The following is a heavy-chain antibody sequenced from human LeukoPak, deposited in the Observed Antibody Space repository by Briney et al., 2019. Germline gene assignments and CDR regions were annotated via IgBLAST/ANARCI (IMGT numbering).Heavy chain of an antibody. J-gene: IGHJ4*02. V-gene: IGHV3-11*03. CDR3: ATFRAYYYGSGSRYLDY. Sequence: GGSLRLSCAASGFTFSDYYMSWIRQPPGKGREWVSYISSSSSYTNYADSVKGRFTISRDNAKNSLYLQMNSLRAEDTAVYYCATFRAYYYGSGSRYLDYWGQGTLVTVSS. CDR2: ISSSSSYT. D-gene: IGHD3-10*01. CDR1: GFTFSDYY.